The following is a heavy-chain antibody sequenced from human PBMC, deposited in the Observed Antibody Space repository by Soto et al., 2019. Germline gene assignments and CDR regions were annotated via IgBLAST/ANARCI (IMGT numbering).Heavy chain of an antibody. CDR1: GFTFSSYN. D-gene: IGHD6-13*01. CDR2: ISSSGSTI. V-gene: IGHV3-48*01. Sequence: PGGSLRLSCAASGFTFSSYNMNWVRQAPGKGLEWVSYISSSGSTIYYADSVKGRFTISRDNAKNSLYPQMNSLRAEDTAVYYCARHPERIAEIGWFDPWGQGTLVTVSS. J-gene: IGHJ5*02. CDR3: ARHPERIAEIGWFDP.